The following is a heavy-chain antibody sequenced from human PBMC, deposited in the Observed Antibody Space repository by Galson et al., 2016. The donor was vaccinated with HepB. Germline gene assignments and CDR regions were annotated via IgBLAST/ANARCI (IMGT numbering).Heavy chain of an antibody. V-gene: IGHV1-2*02. Sequence: SVKVSCKASGYSFTRYYVHWVRQAPGQGLEWLGWIKPNNGDTTYADDFQGRVTMTSDTSLTTAYLEINRLPSYDTAVYFCARLRPPTSDHYYFDYWGQGSLIIGST. CDR2: IKPNNGDT. J-gene: IGHJ4*02. CDR1: GYSFTRYY. CDR3: ARLRPPTSDHYYFDY. D-gene: IGHD1-1*01.